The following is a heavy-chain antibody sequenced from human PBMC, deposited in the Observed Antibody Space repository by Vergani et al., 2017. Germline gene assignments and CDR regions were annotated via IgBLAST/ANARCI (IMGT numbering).Heavy chain of an antibody. V-gene: IGHV3-23*01. J-gene: IGHJ5*02. CDR2: ISSDGGST. D-gene: IGHD2-2*02. CDR1: GFTFSTYA. Sequence: EVQLLESGGGLVQPGGSLRLSCAASGFTFSTYAMTWVRQAPGKGLEWVSTISSDGGSTYYADSVKGRFTISRDNSKNTLSLQMNSLTAEDTAVYYCAKDLRPGYCSSTSCYNPDGWFDPWGQGTLVTVSS. CDR3: AKDLRPGYCSSTSCYNPDGWFDP.